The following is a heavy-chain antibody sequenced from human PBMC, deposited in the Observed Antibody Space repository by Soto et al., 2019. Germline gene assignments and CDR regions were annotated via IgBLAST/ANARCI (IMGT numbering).Heavy chain of an antibody. CDR3: ARASTQLDLGYYYYGMDV. V-gene: IGHV4-31*03. J-gene: IGHJ6*02. CDR2: IHYSGST. CDR1: GGSISSGGYY. Sequence: SETLSLTCTVSGGSISSGGYYWSWIRQHPGKGLEWIGYIHYSGSTYYNPSLKSRVTISVDTSKNQFSLKLSSVTAADTAVYYCARASTQLDLGYYYYGMDVWGQGTTVTVSS. D-gene: IGHD6-13*01.